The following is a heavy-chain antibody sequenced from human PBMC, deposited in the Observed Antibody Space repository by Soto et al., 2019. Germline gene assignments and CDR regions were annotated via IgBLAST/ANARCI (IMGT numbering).Heavy chain of an antibody. CDR2: ISGSGDSA. Sequence: EVQLLESGGGLVQPGGSLRLSCAASGFTFNSYTMSWVRQAPGKGLEWVSTISGSGDSAYSADSVKGRFTISRDNSKNALYLQMNSLRAEDTAVYYCARDRFSTIAAAGGLDYWGQGTLVTVSS. V-gene: IGHV3-23*01. CDR3: ARDRFSTIAAAGGLDY. CDR1: GFTFNSYT. J-gene: IGHJ4*02. D-gene: IGHD6-13*01.